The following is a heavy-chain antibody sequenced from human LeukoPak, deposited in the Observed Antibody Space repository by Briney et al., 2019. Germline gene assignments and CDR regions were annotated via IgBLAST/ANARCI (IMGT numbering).Heavy chain of an antibody. CDR1: GVTVSSNY. Sequence: GGSLRLSCAASGVTVSSNYMSWVRQAPGKGLEWVSAISGSGGSTYYADSVKCRFTISRDNSKNTLYLQMNSLRAEDTAVYYCAKDPRAAAGYWGQGTLVTVSS. V-gene: IGHV3-23*01. J-gene: IGHJ4*02. D-gene: IGHD6-13*01. CDR3: AKDPRAAAGY. CDR2: ISGSGGST.